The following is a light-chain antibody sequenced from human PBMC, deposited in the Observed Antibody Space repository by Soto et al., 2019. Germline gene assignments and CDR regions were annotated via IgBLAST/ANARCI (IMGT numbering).Light chain of an antibody. CDR3: NQYKSYWT. CDR2: EAS. V-gene: IGKV1-5*03. Sequence: DIQMTQSPATPSASVGDSVTITCRASQSISNWLAWYQLKPGKAPKLLIHEASNLHSGVSSRFTGSGSGTDFTLTITSLHPEDFATYYCNQYKSYWTFRQGTTV. CDR1: QSISNW. J-gene: IGKJ1*01.